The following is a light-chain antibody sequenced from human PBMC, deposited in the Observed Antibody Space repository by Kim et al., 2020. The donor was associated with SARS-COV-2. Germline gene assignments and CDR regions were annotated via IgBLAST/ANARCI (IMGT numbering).Light chain of an antibody. CDR2: EVT. Sequence: GQSGTISCTGTSSDVGSYNRVSWYQQSPGTAPKVMIYEVTNRPSGVPNRFSGSKSGYTASLTISGLQAEDEADYYCSSYTSSSTVVFGGGTQLTVL. V-gene: IGLV2-18*02. CDR3: SSYTSSSTVV. J-gene: IGLJ2*01. CDR1: SSDVGSYNR.